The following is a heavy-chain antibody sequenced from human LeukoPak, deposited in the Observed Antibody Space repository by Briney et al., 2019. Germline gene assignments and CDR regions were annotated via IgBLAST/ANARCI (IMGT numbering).Heavy chain of an antibody. CDR1: GFTFSRYA. CDR3: ARDTFQPGLIDS. J-gene: IGHJ4*02. V-gene: IGHV3-21*05. D-gene: IGHD2-2*01. Sequence: GGSLRLSCAASGFTFSRYAMNWVRQAPWKGLEWVSYINTDSSDIHYADSAKGRFTISRDNARNTLYLQLSSLRAEDSGVYYCARDTFQPGLIDSWGQGTLVTVSS. CDR2: INTDSSDI.